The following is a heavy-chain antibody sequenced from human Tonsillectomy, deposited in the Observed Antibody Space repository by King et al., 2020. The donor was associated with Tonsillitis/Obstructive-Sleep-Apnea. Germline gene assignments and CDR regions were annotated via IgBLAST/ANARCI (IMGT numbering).Heavy chain of an antibody. D-gene: IGHD1-14*01. CDR1: GYTFTRYD. V-gene: IGHV1-46*01. J-gene: IGHJ4*02. CDR3: ARDDVVGRYIDS. CDR2: INPSDGIT. Sequence: VQLVQSGAEVKTPGASVKVSCKSSGYTFTRYDIHWVGQARGQGLECMGIINPSDGITTYAQKFQGRVTMTTDTSASTVYLELSSLRSEDTAVYYCARDDVVGRYIDSWGQGTLVTVSS.